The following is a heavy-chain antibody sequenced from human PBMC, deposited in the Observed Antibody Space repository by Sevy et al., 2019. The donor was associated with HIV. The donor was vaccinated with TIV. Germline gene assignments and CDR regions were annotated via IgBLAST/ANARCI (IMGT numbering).Heavy chain of an antibody. Sequence: GGSPRLSCAVSGFTFRSYWMSWVRKAPGKGRKWVAHKKVEGSEKYNVDSVRGGCTTSGSNAKNSLFLQMNSLRVEDTAVYYCARDCSSTSCLWGLDVWGQGTAVTVSS. CDR2: KKVEGSEK. V-gene: IGHV3-7*03. CDR1: GFTFRSYW. CDR3: ARDCSSTSCLWGLDV. D-gene: IGHD2-2*01. J-gene: IGHJ6*02.